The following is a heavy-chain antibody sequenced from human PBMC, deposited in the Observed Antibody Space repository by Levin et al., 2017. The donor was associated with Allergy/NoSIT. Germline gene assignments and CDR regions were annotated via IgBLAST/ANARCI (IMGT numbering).Heavy chain of an antibody. CDR1: GFTFSSYG. CDR2: IWYDGSRQ. Sequence: GESLKISCTASGFTFSSYGMYWVRQAPGKGLEWVTLIWYDGSRQYYSDSVKGRFTISRDNSKNTLFLQMNSLRVEDTAVYYCVRLGSAWHMDYWGQGTLVTVSS. J-gene: IGHJ4*02. D-gene: IGHD6-19*01. V-gene: IGHV3-33*07. CDR3: VRLGSAWHMDY.